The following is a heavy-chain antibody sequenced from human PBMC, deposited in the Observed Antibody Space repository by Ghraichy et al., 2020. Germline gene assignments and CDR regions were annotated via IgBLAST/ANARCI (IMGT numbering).Heavy chain of an antibody. CDR3: AKDGQLGDRYYYYYYMDV. J-gene: IGHJ6*03. V-gene: IGHV3-23*01. CDR2: ISGSGGST. CDR1: GFTFSSYA. D-gene: IGHD1-26*01. Sequence: GGSLRLSCAASGFTFSSYAMSWVRQAPGKGLEWVSAISGSGGSTYYADSVKGRFTISRDNSKNTLYLQMNSLRAEDTAVYYCAKDGQLGDRYYYYYYMDVWGKGTTVTVSS.